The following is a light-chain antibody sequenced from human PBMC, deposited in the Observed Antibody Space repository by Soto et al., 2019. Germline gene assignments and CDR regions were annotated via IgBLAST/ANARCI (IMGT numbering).Light chain of an antibody. Sequence: EITLTQSPGTLSLSPGERATLSCRASQSVNDNHLAWYQQKPGQPPRLLIYGASNRAPGIPDRFSGRGSGAGFTLTISRLEPEDFAVYYCQQYGNSPRTFGQGTKVEIK. V-gene: IGKV3-20*01. CDR2: GAS. J-gene: IGKJ1*01. CDR3: QQYGNSPRT. CDR1: QSVNDNH.